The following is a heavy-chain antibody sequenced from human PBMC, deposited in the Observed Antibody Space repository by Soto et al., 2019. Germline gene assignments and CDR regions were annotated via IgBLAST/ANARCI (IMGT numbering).Heavy chain of an antibody. CDR3: ARGRDYYGSGNYYNRIDF. CDR1: GGIFSTYA. Sequence: QVQLVQSGAEVKKPGSSVKVSCKASGGIFSTYAISWLRQAPGQGLEWMGGIIPIFGTPNYAPRFQGRVTITAEGSKTTSYMEPSRLKSEDTAVYYCARGRDYYGSGNYYNRIDFWGQGTLVTVSS. J-gene: IGHJ4*02. D-gene: IGHD3-10*01. CDR2: IIPIFGTP. V-gene: IGHV1-69*01.